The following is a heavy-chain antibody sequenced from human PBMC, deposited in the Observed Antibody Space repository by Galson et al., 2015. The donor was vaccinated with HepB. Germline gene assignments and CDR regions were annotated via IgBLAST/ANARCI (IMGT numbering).Heavy chain of an antibody. V-gene: IGHV4-39*01. Sequence: QVQLQESGPGLVKPSETLSLTCTVSGGSISSSSYYWGWIRQPPGKGLEWIGSIYYSGSTYYNPSLKSRVTISVDTSKNQFSLKLSSVTAADTAVYYCARMQWELLVWFDPWGQGTLVTVSS. J-gene: IGHJ5*02. CDR1: GGSISSSSYY. CDR3: ARMQWELLVWFDP. D-gene: IGHD1-26*01. CDR2: IYYSGST.